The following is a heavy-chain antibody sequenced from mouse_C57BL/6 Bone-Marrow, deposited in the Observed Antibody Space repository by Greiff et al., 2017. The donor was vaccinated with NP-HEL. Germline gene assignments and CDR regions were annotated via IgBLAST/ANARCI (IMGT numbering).Heavy chain of an antibody. D-gene: IGHD2-1*01. J-gene: IGHJ4*01. CDR3: ARSWRGNYGAMDY. V-gene: IGHV1-69*01. CDR1: GYTFTSYW. Sequence: QVQLQQPGAELVMPGASVKLSCKASGYTFTSYWMHWVTQRPGQGLEWIGEIDPSDSYTNYNHKFKGKSTLTVDKSSSTAYMQLSSLTSEDSAVYYCARSWRGNYGAMDYWGQGTSVTVSS. CDR2: IDPSDSYT.